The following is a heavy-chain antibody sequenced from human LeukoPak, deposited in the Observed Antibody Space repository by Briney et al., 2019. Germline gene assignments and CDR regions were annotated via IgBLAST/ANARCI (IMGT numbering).Heavy chain of an antibody. D-gene: IGHD4-17*01. V-gene: IGHV3-30*03. J-gene: IGHJ4*02. CDR2: ISYDGSNK. Sequence: PGRSLRLSCAASGFTFNSFGMHWVRQAPAKGLEWVAVISYDGSNKYSADSVKGRFTISRDNSKNTLYLQMNSLRPEDTAVYYCATDHGFHYGAYFDYWGQGTLVTVSS. CDR1: GFTFNSFG. CDR3: ATDHGFHYGAYFDY.